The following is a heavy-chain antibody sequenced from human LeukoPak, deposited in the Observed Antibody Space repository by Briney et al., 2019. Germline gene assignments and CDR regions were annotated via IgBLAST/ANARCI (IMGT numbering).Heavy chain of an antibody. Sequence: GGSLRLSCAASGFTFSSYWMHWVRQAPGKGLVWVSRINSDGSSTSYADSVKGRFTISRDSAKNTLYLQMNSLRAEDTAVYYCARDSTRGYFDYWGQGTLVTVSS. V-gene: IGHV3-74*01. D-gene: IGHD4-11*01. J-gene: IGHJ4*02. CDR3: ARDSTRGYFDY. CDR2: INSDGSST. CDR1: GFTFSSYW.